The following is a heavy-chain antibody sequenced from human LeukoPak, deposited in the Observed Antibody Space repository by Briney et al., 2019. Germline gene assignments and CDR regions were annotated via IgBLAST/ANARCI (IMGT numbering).Heavy chain of an antibody. D-gene: IGHD6-19*01. Sequence: GASVKVSYKASGYTFTSYGISWVRQAPGQGLEWMGWISAYNGNTNYAQKLQGRVTMTTDTSTSTAYMELRSLRSDDTAVYYCASVDSSGWYGARGNWFDPWGQGTLVTVSS. CDR2: ISAYNGNT. J-gene: IGHJ5*02. V-gene: IGHV1-18*01. CDR1: GYTFTSYG. CDR3: ASVDSSGWYGARGNWFDP.